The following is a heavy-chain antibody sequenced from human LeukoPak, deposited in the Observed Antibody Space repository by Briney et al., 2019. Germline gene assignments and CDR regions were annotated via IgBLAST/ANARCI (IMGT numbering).Heavy chain of an antibody. CDR1: GFTFSSYG. CDR3: AKGLSRYDAFDI. V-gene: IGHV3-23*01. D-gene: IGHD2/OR15-2a*01. Sequence: GGSLRLSCAASGFTFSSYGMSWVRQAPGQGLEWVSAISGSGGSTYYADSVKGRFTISRDNSKNTLYLQMNSLRAEDTAVYYCAKGLSRYDAFDIWGQGTMVTVSS. J-gene: IGHJ3*02. CDR2: ISGSGGST.